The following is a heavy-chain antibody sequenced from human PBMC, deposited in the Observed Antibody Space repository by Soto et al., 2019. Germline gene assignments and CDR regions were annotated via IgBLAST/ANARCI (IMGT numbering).Heavy chain of an antibody. CDR1: GYSFTTDL. V-gene: IGHV5-10-1*01. CDR2: IDPSDSYI. J-gene: IGHJ4*02. CDR3: ARHMSLSMYTSTWYVDY. D-gene: IGHD6-13*01. Sequence: EESLKISWKGSGYSFTTDLITWVRQMPGKGLEWMGRIDPSDSYINYSPSFQGHVTISTDKSISTAYLQWSSLKASDTAIYFCARHMSLSMYTSTWYVDYWGQGTLVTVSS.